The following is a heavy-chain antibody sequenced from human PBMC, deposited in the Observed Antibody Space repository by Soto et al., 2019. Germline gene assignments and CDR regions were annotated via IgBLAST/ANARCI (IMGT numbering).Heavy chain of an antibody. D-gene: IGHD2-15*01. Sequence: SETLSLTCTVSGGSISSAGYYWSWIRQHPGKGLEWIGYIYYSGSTYYNPSLKSRVTISVDTSKNQFSLKLSSVTAADTAVYYCARAGHCSGGSCYTGPYNWFDPWGQGTLVTVSS. V-gene: IGHV4-31*03. CDR2: IYYSGST. J-gene: IGHJ5*02. CDR3: ARAGHCSGGSCYTGPYNWFDP. CDR1: GGSISSAGYY.